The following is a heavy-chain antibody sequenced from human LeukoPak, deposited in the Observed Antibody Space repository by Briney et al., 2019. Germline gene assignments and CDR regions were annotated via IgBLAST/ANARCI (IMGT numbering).Heavy chain of an antibody. D-gene: IGHD3-22*01. V-gene: IGHV3-30*18. Sequence: PGGSLRLSCAASGFTFSSYGMHWVRQAPGKGLEWVAFISYDGSNKYYADSVKGRFTISRDNSQNTLYLQMNSLRAEDTAVYYCAKDRLEYYYDSSGYYFDYWGQGTLVTVSS. CDR3: AKDRLEYYYDSSGYYFDY. CDR2: ISYDGSNK. CDR1: GFTFSSYG. J-gene: IGHJ4*02.